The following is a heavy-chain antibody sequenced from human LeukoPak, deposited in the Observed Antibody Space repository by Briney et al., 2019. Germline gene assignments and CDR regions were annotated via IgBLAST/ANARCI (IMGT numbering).Heavy chain of an antibody. CDR3: AKDVDLGFDY. J-gene: IGHJ4*02. CDR2: ISGSGSST. Sequence: PGGSLRLSCAASGFTFSSYAMSWVRQAPGKGLEWVSTISGSGSSTYYADSVKGRFTVSRDNSKNTLYLQMNSLRAEDTAIYFCAKDVDLGFDYCGQGTLVTVSS. CDR1: GFTFSSYA. D-gene: IGHD3-16*01. V-gene: IGHV3-23*01.